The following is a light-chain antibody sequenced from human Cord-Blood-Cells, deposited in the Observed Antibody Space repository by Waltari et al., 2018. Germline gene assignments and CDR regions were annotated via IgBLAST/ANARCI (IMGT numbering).Light chain of an antibody. J-gene: IGLJ2*01. CDR2: DVS. V-gene: IGLV2-14*01. CDR1: SSDVGGYNY. CDR3: SSYTSSSTLV. Sequence: QSALTPPASVSGSPGQSITISCTGTSSDVGGYNYVSWYQQQPGKAPKLMIYDVSNRPSGVSNRFSGSKSGNTASLTISGLQAEDEADYYCSSYTSSSTLVFGGGTKLTVL.